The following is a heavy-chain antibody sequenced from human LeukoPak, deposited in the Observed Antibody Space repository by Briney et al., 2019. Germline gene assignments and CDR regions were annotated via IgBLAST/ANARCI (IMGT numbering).Heavy chain of an antibody. CDR1: GFTFSGYS. CDR2: ISSSSTYI. V-gene: IGHV3-21*01. Sequence: GGSLRLSCAASGFTFSGYSMNWVRQAPGKGLEWVSSISSSSTYIHYADSVKGRFTISRDNAKNSLYLQMNSLRAEDTAVYHCARIPGYCSSSSCYCYYFVYWGQGTLVTVSS. D-gene: IGHD2-2*01. CDR3: ARIPGYCSSSSCYCYYFVY. J-gene: IGHJ4*02.